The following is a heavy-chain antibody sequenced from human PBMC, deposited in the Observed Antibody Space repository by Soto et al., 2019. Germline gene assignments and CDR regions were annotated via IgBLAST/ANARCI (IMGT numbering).Heavy chain of an antibody. D-gene: IGHD4-17*01. J-gene: IGHJ4*02. CDR3: ARGGYGDYHLNY. Sequence: ASVKVSCKVSGYTLTELSMHWVRQAPGKGLEWMGGFDPEDGETIYAQKFQGRVTMTEDTSTDTAYMELSSLRSEDTAVYYCARGGYGDYHLNYWGQGTLVTVPQ. CDR2: FDPEDGET. V-gene: IGHV1-24*01. CDR1: GYTLTELS.